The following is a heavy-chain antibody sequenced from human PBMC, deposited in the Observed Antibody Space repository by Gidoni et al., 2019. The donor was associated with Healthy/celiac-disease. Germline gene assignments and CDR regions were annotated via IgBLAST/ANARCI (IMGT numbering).Heavy chain of an antibody. D-gene: IGHD6-19*01. Sequence: EVQLVESGGGLVKPGGSLRLSCAASGFTFSRYSMNWVRQAPGKGLEWVSSISSSGSTIYYADSVKGRFTISRDNAKNSLYLQMNSLRAEDTAVYYCAREGIAVAGSYYYYGMDVWGQGTTVTVSS. J-gene: IGHJ6*02. V-gene: IGHV3-21*01. CDR2: ISSSGSTI. CDR1: GFTFSRYS. CDR3: AREGIAVAGSYYYYGMDV.